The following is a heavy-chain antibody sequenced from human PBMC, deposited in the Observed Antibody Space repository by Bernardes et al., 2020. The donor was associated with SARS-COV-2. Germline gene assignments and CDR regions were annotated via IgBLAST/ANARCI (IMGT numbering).Heavy chain of an antibody. CDR3: AVVDTVLEFSFAY. CDR1: GYTFTNYY. V-gene: IGHV1-2*02. Sequence: ASEKVSCKASGYTFTNYYIHGVRQAPGQGLEWMGWINPHSGETKSAQNSQGRVTLARDTAITTAYMELTRLRSDDTALFYCAVVDTVLEFSFAYWGQGTLVTVSS. D-gene: IGHD3-3*01. J-gene: IGHJ4*02. CDR2: INPHSGET.